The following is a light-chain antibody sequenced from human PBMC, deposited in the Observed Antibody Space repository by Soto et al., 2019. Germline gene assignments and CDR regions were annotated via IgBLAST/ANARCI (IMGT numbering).Light chain of an antibody. CDR3: PHYGSSPWT. V-gene: IGKV3-20*01. CDR2: GAS. Sequence: ETVLTQSPGTLSLSPGERATLSCRASQTIRSNYLAWYRQTPGQAPRLLIYGASNRATGIADRFSGSGSGTDFTLLLSRLEPADFALYYCPHYGSSPWTFGQGTKVEIK. CDR1: QTIRSNY. J-gene: IGKJ1*01.